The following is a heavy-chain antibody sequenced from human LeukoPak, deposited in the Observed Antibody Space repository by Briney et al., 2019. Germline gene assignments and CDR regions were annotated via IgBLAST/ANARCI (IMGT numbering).Heavy chain of an antibody. CDR1: GGSLSSSSYY. J-gene: IGHJ5*02. CDR3: ARHRGIAVANHWFDP. Sequence: SETLSLTCTVSGGSLSSSSYYWGWIRQPPGKGLEWFGSIYYSGSTYYNPSLQSRVTISVDTSKNQFSLKLSSVTAADTAVYYCARHRGIAVANHWFDPWGQGTLVTVSS. CDR2: IYYSGST. V-gene: IGHV4-39*01. D-gene: IGHD6-19*01.